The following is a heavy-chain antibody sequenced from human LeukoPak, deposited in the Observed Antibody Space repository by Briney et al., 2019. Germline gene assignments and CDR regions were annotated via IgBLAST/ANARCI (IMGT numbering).Heavy chain of an antibody. D-gene: IGHD2-8*01. Sequence: GGSLRLSCAASGFTFSSYSMNWVRQAPGKGLEWVSYISSSSSTIYYADSVKGRFTISRDNAKNSLYLQMNSLRAEDTAVYYCARVSVLMVYAGDWYYMDVWGKGTTVTVS. J-gene: IGHJ6*03. CDR3: ARVSVLMVYAGDWYYMDV. V-gene: IGHV3-48*04. CDR1: GFTFSSYS. CDR2: ISSSSSTI.